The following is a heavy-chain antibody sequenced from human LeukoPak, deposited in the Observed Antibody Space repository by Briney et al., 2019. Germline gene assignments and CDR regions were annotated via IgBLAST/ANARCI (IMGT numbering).Heavy chain of an antibody. CDR1: GGTFSSYA. J-gene: IGHJ5*02. D-gene: IGHD2-2*02. Sequence: SVKVSCKASGGTFSSYAISWVRQAPGQGLEWMGGIIPIFGTANYAQKFQGRVTITADESMSTAYMELSSLRSEDTAVYYCARYSCSSTSCYTGASNWFDPWGQGTLVTVSS. V-gene: IGHV1-69*01. CDR2: IIPIFGTA. CDR3: ARYSCSSTSCYTGASNWFDP.